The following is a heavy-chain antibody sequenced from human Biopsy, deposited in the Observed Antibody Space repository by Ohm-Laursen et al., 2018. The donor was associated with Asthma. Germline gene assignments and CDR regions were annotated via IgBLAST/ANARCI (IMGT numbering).Heavy chain of an antibody. CDR2: VSYDGGVV. D-gene: IGHD4-11*01. J-gene: IGHJ4*02. V-gene: IGHV3-30*18. Sequence: SLRLSCSASGFVFRSHAMHWVRQAPGKGLEWVAVVSYDGGVVHYADSMKGRFTISRDNAKSTLYLQMNRLRTDDTAVYFRAKRGYSDLTDFDHWGQGTLVTVSS. CDR1: GFVFRSHA. CDR3: AKRGYSDLTDFDH.